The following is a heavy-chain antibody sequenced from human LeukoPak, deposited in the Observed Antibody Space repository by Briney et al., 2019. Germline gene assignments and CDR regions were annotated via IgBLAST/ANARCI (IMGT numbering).Heavy chain of an antibody. V-gene: IGHV3-53*01. CDR3: ARVIPQELRTPMIIGHSPWFDP. Sequence: GGSLRLSCAASGFTVSSNYMTWVRQAPGKGLEWVSFIYSGGSTYYADSVKGRFTISRDNSKNTLYLQMNTLRAEDTAIYYCARVIPQELRTPMIIGHSPWFDPWGQGTLVTVSS. CDR2: IYSGGST. D-gene: IGHD3/OR15-3a*01. J-gene: IGHJ5*02. CDR1: GFTVSSNY.